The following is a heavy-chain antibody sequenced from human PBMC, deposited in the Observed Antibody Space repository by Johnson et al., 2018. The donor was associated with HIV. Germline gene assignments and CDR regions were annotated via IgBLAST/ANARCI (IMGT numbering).Heavy chain of an antibody. CDR2: IYSGGST. D-gene: IGHD3-9*01. Sequence: VQLVESGGGLIQPGGSLRLSCADSGFTVSSNYMSWVRQAPGKGLEWVSVIYSGGSTYYADSVKGRFTISRDNSKNTLYLQMGSLRTEDMAVYYCATGGSIGYFDWLSNFDIWGQGTMVTVSS. CDR1: GFTVSSNY. V-gene: IGHV3-66*03. J-gene: IGHJ3*02. CDR3: ATGGSIGYFDWLSNFDI.